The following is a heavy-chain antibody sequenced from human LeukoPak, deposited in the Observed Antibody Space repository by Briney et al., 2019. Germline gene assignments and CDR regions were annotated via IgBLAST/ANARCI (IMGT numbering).Heavy chain of an antibody. CDR3: ARGKGIYYGSGSSIGDY. CDR2: INHSGST. J-gene: IGHJ4*02. CDR1: GGSFSGYY. Sequence: SETLSLTCAVYGGSFSGYYWSWIRQPPGKGLEWIGEINHSGSTNYTPSLKSRVTRSVDTSKNQFSLKLSSVTAADTAVYYCARGKGIYYGSGSSIGDYWGQGTLVTVSS. D-gene: IGHD3-10*01. V-gene: IGHV4-34*01.